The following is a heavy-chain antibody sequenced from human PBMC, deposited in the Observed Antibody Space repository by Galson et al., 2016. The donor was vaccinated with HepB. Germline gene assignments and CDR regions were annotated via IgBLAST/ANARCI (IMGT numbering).Heavy chain of an antibody. CDR1: GEPFSGYY. CDR2: INHSEVT. D-gene: IGHD1-14*01. V-gene: IGHV4-34*01. J-gene: IGHJ4*02. Sequence: ETLSLTCAVYGEPFSGYYWSWIRQPPGKGLEWIGEINHSEVTSYKQSLKSRVTILLDRSKKQFYLKLTSVTAADTAVYYCAGATGGAYHSSFDYWGQGTLVTVSS. CDR3: AGATGGAYHSSFDY.